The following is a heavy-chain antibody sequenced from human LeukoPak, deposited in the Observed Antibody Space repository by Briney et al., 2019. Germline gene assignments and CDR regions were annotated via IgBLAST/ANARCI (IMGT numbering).Heavy chain of an antibody. D-gene: IGHD1-26*01. J-gene: IGHJ4*02. V-gene: IGHV4-59*12. Sequence: SETLSLTCTVSGGSISTYYWSWIRQPPGKGLEWIGNIYYTGSTIYNPSLESRLTMSVDTSKNLFSLKLTSVTAADTAVYYCVKYSGSYGSDFFDYWGQGTLVTVSS. CDR3: VKYSGSYGSDFFDY. CDR2: IYYTGST. CDR1: GGSISTYY.